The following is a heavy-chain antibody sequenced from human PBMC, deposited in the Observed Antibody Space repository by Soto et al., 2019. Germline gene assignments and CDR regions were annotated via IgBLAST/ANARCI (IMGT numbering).Heavy chain of an antibody. D-gene: IGHD6-13*01. J-gene: IGHJ6*02. CDR1: GGSISDSW. CDR2: IYYSGST. Sequence: SETLSLTCNVSGGSISDSWWSWIRQSPGKGLQWIGSIYYSGSTDYNPSLKSRVTISVDTSKNQFSLKLSSVTAADTAVYYCARGVAAAAGPYYYYYGMDVWGQGTTVTVSS. V-gene: IGHV4-59*01. CDR3: ARGVAAAAGPYYYYYGMDV.